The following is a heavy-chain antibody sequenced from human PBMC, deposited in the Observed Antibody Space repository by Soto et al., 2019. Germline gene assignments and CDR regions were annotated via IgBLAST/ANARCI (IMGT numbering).Heavy chain of an antibody. CDR3: VRGTNGWRGMDY. CDR2: ITEDGSGT. D-gene: IGHD2-8*01. Sequence: PGGSLRLSXATSGFTFSSYPIHWVRQAPGKGPVWVSRITEDGSGTTYADSVKGRFTVTRDNAKNTMYLQMSGLGAEDTAVYHCVRGTNGWRGMDYWGQGTLVTVSS. J-gene: IGHJ4*02. CDR1: GFTFSSYP. V-gene: IGHV3-74*01.